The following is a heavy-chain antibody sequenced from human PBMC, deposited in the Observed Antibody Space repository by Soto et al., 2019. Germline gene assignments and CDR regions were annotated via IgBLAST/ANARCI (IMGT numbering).Heavy chain of an antibody. V-gene: IGHV3-23*01. CDR2: VTGSGSRT. J-gene: IGHJ4*02. Sequence: GGSLRLSCAASGFTFSTYAMTWVRQGPGKGLERVSTVTGSGSRTHYADSVKGRFTISRDNSKNTLYLQMNSLRVDDTAVYYCAKDSGTVAEDYWGQGTLVTVSS. D-gene: IGHD6-19*01. CDR3: AKDSGTVAEDY. CDR1: GFTFSTYA.